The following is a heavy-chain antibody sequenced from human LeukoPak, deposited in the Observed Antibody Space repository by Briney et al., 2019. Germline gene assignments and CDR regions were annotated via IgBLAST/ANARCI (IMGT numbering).Heavy chain of an antibody. CDR3: ARERQQLALYYYYYYMDV. Sequence: QPGGSLRLSCAASGFTFSSYWMSWVRQAPGKGLEWGANIKQDGSEKYYVDSVKGRFTISRDNAKNSLYLQMNSLRAEDTAVYYCARERQQLALYYYYYYMDVWGKGTTVTVSS. CDR1: GFTFSSYW. D-gene: IGHD6-13*01. CDR2: IKQDGSEK. J-gene: IGHJ6*03. V-gene: IGHV3-7*01.